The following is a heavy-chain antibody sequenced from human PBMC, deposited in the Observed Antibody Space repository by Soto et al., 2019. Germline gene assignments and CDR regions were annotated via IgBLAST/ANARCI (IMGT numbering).Heavy chain of an antibody. CDR2: ISYDGSNK. CDR1: GFTFSSYG. Sequence: VGSLRLSCAASGFTFSSYGMHWVRQAPGKGLEWVAVISYDGSNKYYADSVKGRFTISRDNSKNTLYLQMNSLRAEDTAVYYCAKAGYQPLLDYYYYYGMDVWGQGTTVTVSS. D-gene: IGHD2-2*01. V-gene: IGHV3-30*18. CDR3: AKAGYQPLLDYYYYYGMDV. J-gene: IGHJ6*02.